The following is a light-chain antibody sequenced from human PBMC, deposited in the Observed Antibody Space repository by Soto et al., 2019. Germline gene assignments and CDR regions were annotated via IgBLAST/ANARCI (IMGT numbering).Light chain of an antibody. CDR1: RSLIYTDGNTY. V-gene: IGKV2-30*01. CDR3: MQRTHWPYT. Sequence: DVVMTQSPLSLPVTLGQPASISCRASRSLIYTDGNTYLNWFHQRPGQSPRRLFAKVSNRDSGVPDRFSGSGSGTDFTLKISRVEAEDVGLYYCMQRTHWPYTFGQGTKLEIK. J-gene: IGKJ2*01. CDR2: KVS.